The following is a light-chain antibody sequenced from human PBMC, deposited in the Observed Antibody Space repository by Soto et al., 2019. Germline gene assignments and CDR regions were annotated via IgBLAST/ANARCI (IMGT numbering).Light chain of an antibody. J-gene: IGLJ1*01. CDR1: SSNIGSNT. CDR2: SNN. CDR3: AAWEDSPNGYV. V-gene: IGLV1-44*01. Sequence: QSVLTLPPSASGTPGQRGTISCSGSSSNIGSNTVSWYQQLPGTAPKLLIYSNNKRPSGVPDRLSGSKSGTSASLAISGLQSEDEADYYCAAWEDSPNGYVFGTGTKVTVL.